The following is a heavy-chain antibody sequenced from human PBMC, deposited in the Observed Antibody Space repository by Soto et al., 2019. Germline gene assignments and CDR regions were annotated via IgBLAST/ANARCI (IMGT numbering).Heavy chain of an antibody. V-gene: IGHV3-23*01. CDR3: AKKGFFFXAKDGTRDTDPDSAFLLNRSSDL. Sequence: GKGLEWVSAISGSVGSTYYADSVKCRFTISRDNSKNTLYLQLNSLRAEDTAVYYCAKKGFFFXAKDGTRDTDPDSAFLLNRSSDL. CDR2: ISGSVGST. D-gene: IGHD2-15*01. J-gene: IGHJ2*01.